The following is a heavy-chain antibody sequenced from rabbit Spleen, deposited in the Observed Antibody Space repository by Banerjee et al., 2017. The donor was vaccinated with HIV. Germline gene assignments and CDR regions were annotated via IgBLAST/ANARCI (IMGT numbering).Heavy chain of an antibody. CDR1: GFDFSKYG. D-gene: IGHD1-1*01. V-gene: IGHV1S47*01. Sequence: HEQLVESGGGLIQPGGSLKLSCKASGFDFSKYGVSWVRQAPGKGLEWIGYIDLVFGSTYYATWANGRFTISSHNAQNTLYLQLNSLTAADTATYFCVRGASSSGYYSLWGPGTLVTVS. CDR2: IDLVFGST. CDR3: VRGASSSGYYSL. J-gene: IGHJ4*01.